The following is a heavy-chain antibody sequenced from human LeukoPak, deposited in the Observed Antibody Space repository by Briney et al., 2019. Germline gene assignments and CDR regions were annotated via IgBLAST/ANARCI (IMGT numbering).Heavy chain of an antibody. CDR2: IRYEGSNK. V-gene: IGHV3-30*02. J-gene: IGHJ4*02. CDR1: GFTFSNYG. CDR3: AKDGYNYSDY. Sequence: GGSLRLSCAASGFTFSNYGMHWVRQAPGKGLEWVAFIRYEGSNKEYAESVKGRVTISRDNSKNTMYLQMNSLRVEDTAVYYCAKDGYNYSDYWGQGPLVTVSS. D-gene: IGHD5-24*01.